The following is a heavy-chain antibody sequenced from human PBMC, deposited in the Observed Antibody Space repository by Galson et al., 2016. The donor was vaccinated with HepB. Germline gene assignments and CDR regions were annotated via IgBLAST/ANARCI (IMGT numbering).Heavy chain of an antibody. Sequence: ETLSLTCAVYGGSFSGYYWSWIRQPPGKGLEWIGEINHSGSTNYNPSLKSRVTISVDTSKNQFSLKLSSVTTADTAVHYCARSGWYGWFDAWGQGTLVSVSS. CDR3: ARSGWYGWFDA. V-gene: IGHV4-34*01. CDR1: GGSFSGYY. CDR2: INHSGST. D-gene: IGHD6-19*01. J-gene: IGHJ5*02.